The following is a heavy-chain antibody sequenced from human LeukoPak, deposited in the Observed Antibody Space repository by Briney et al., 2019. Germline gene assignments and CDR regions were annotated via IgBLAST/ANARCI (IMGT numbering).Heavy chain of an antibody. CDR3: VNHRGGYVKYKTFES. V-gene: IGHV3-7*01. D-gene: IGHD5-12*01. CDR1: GFPFRDYW. J-gene: IGHJ4*02. Sequence: GGSLRLSCAASGFPFRDYWMSWVRQAPGKGLEWVANIKHDGSEKYYVPSVKGRFTISKDIPKNSLYLQMNSLRTEDTAVYFCVNHRGGYVKYKTFESWGPGTLSPSPQ. CDR2: IKHDGSEK.